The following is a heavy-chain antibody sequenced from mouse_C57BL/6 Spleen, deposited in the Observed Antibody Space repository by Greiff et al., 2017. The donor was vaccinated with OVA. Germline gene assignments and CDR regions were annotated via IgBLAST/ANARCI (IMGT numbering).Heavy chain of an antibody. J-gene: IGHJ2*01. CDR2: IDPSDSYT. CDR1: GYTFISYW. D-gene: IGHD2-5*01. CDR3: ARYEDYSNPY. Sequence: QVQLQQSGAELVRPGTSVKLSCKASGYTFISYWMHWVKQRPGQGLEWIGVIDPSDSYTNYNQKFKGKATLTVDTSSSTAYMQLSSLTSEDSAVYYCARYEDYSNPYWGQGTTLTVSS. V-gene: IGHV1-59*01.